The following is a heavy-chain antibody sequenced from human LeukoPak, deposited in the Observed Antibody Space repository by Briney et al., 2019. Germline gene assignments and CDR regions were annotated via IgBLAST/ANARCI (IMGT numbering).Heavy chain of an antibody. V-gene: IGHV4-34*01. CDR2: INHSGST. D-gene: IGHD3-3*01. CDR3: ARVRYDFWSGYYGPFDY. CDR1: GGSFSGYY. Sequence: SETLSLTCAVYGGSFSGYYWSWIRQPPGKGLEWIREINHSGSTNHNPSLKTRVPIIVDTSKNQFSQKLSSVTATDTAVYYCARVRYDFWSGYYGPFDYWGQGTLVTVSS. J-gene: IGHJ4*02.